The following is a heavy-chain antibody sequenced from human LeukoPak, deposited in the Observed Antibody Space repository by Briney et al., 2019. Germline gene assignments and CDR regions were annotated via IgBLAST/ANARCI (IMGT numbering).Heavy chain of an antibody. Sequence: ASVKVSCKASGYTFTSYYMHWVRQAPGQGLEWMAWINPNSGGRGYAQKFQGRVSMTRDTSISTIYMELSSLRSDDTAVYYCARDKIPYGAGDNYYFDYWGQGTLITVSS. CDR3: ARDKIPYGAGDNYYFDY. J-gene: IGHJ4*02. CDR2: INPNSGGR. V-gene: IGHV1-2*02. CDR1: GYTFTSYY. D-gene: IGHD4/OR15-4a*01.